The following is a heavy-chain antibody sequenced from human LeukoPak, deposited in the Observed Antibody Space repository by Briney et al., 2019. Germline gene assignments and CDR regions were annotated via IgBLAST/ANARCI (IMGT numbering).Heavy chain of an antibody. V-gene: IGHV4-31*03. J-gene: IGHJ4*02. CDR2: IYYSGST. CDR3: ARSHSDYDGLQYPLYYFDY. CDR1: GGSISSGGYY. Sequence: SETLSLTCTVSGGSISSGGYYWSWIRQHPGKGLEWIGYIYYSGSTYYNPSLKSRVTISVDTSKNQFSLKLSSVTAADTAVYYCARSHSDYDGLQYPLYYFDYWGQGTLVTVSS. D-gene: IGHD5-12*01.